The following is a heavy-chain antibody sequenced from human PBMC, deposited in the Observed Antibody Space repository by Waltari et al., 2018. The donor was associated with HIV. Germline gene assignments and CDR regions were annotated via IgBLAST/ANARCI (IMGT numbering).Heavy chain of an antibody. Sequence: QVHLQESGPGLVKPSQTLSLTCTVSGASIRSDNYYWSWIRQPAGKGLEWIGRIFATGSTNYNSSLQSRGTVSMDTSQNLFSLKLFSVTAADTAIYYCVAARAEWGATGGWDLWGQGIVVTVSS. CDR1: GASIRSDNYY. D-gene: IGHD1-26*01. V-gene: IGHV4-61*02. CDR3: VAARAEWGATGGWDL. CDR2: IFATGST. J-gene: IGHJ5*02.